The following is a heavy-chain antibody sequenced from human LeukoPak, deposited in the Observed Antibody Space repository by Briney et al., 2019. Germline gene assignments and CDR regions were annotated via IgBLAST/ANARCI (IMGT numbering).Heavy chain of an antibody. CDR3: ARVGDTSSYYYYFDY. CDR1: GGCVSGHY. J-gene: IGHJ4*02. Sequence: PREGLFLAGRVAGGCVSGHYWSWIRQPTEKGLEWIGYVHSSGSTSYNPSLKSRVTILVDTSQNQFSLKLTSVTAADTAVYYCARVGDTSSYYYYFDYWGQGTLVTASS. CDR2: VHSSGST. V-gene: IGHV4-59*02. D-gene: IGHD3-22*01.